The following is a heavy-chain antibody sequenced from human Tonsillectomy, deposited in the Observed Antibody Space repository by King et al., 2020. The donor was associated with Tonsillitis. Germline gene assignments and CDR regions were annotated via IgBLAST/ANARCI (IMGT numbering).Heavy chain of an antibody. V-gene: IGHV1-69*01. CDR1: GGTFSSYA. D-gene: IGHD2-15*01. CDR3: AQTRVVAGNLPWWFDA. J-gene: IGHJ5*02. Sequence: VQLVQSGAEVKKPGSSVKVSCKASGGTFSSYAISWVRQAPGQGLEWMGGIIPIFGKANYAQKFQGRVTITADESTSTAYMELSSLRSEDTAVYYCAQTRVVAGNLPWWFDAWGQGTRVTVSS. CDR2: IIPIFGKA.